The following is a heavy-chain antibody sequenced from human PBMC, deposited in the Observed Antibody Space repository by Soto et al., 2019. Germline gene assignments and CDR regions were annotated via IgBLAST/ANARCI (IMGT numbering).Heavy chain of an antibody. D-gene: IGHD3-3*01. CDR3: AREGVGDFWSGYYSYYYMGV. J-gene: IGHJ6*03. Sequence: SETLSLTCAVYGGSFSDNYWSWIRQPPGKGLEWIGEINHSGSTNYSPSLKSRVTISVDTSKSQFSLKLSSVTAADTAVYYCAREGVGDFWSGYYSYYYMGVWGKGTTVTVSS. CDR1: GGSFSDNY. CDR2: INHSGST. V-gene: IGHV4-34*01.